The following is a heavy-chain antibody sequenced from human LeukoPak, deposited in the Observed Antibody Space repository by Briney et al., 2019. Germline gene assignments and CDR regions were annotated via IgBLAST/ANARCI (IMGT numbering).Heavy chain of an antibody. CDR3: ARQEYYYGSGSYRVFDY. D-gene: IGHD3-10*01. Sequence: GGSLRLSCAASGITFSSYAMSWVRQAPGKGLEWVSVIYSGGSTYYADSVKGRLTISRHNSKNTLYLQMNSLRAEDTAVYYCARQEYYYGSGSYRVFDYWGQGTLVTVS. V-gene: IGHV3-53*04. CDR2: IYSGGST. J-gene: IGHJ4*02. CDR1: GITFSSYA.